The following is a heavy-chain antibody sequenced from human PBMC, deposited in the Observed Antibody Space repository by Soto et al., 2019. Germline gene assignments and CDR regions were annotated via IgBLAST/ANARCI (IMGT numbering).Heavy chain of an antibody. J-gene: IGHJ6*02. CDR1: GGSFSGYY. V-gene: IGHV4-34*01. D-gene: IGHD6-13*01. CDR2: INHSGST. Sequence: PSETLSLTCAVYGGSFSGYYWSWIRQPPGKGLEWIGEINHSGSTNYNPSLKSRVTISVDTSKNQFSLKLSSVTAADTAVYYCARGGVAAAYSYYYGMDVWGQGTTVTVSS. CDR3: ARGGVAAAYSYYYGMDV.